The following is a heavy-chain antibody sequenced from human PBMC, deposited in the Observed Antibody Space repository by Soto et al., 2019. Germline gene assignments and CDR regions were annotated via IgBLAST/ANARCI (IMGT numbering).Heavy chain of an antibody. V-gene: IGHV3-15*05. CDR3: STDEWE. J-gene: IGHJ4*02. CDR1: GFDFSNGW. Sequence: EVQLVESGGGLVKPGGSLRLSCAASGFDFSNGWRSWVRQAPGKGLEWVGRIKSKVHGETTDYAAHVKGRFTISRDDSRNTLYLQMHSLQTEETAVYYCSTDEWEWGQGTLVTVSS. CDR2: IKSKVHGETT. D-gene: IGHD1-26*01.